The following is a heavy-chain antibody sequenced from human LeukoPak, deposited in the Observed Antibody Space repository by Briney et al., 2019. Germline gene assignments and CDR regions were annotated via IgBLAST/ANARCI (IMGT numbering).Heavy chain of an antibody. V-gene: IGHV3-72*01. Sequence: GGTLRLSCAASGFTFSDHYMDWVRQPPGKGLEWVSHARNKANSYTTAYAASVKGRFTISRDDSKNSLYLQMNSLKTEDTAVYYCGSYYDGNSGGFDYWGQGTLVTVSS. CDR3: GSYYDGNSGGFDY. CDR2: ARNKANSYTT. D-gene: IGHD4-23*01. CDR1: GFTFSDHY. J-gene: IGHJ4*02.